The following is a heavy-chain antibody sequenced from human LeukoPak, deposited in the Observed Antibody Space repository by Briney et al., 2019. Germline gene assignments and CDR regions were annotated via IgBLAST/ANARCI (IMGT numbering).Heavy chain of an antibody. Sequence: GGSLRLACAASGFTFSNYGMHWVRQAPGKGLEWVGFIRYDGRNKYYADFVKGRFTISRDNSKNTLYLQMNSLRAEDTAVYNCAKDPRRDDVLTGSFSDWGQGTLVTVSS. D-gene: IGHD3-9*01. V-gene: IGHV3-30*02. CDR3: AKDPRRDDVLTGSFSD. CDR1: GFTFSNYG. CDR2: IRYDGRNK. J-gene: IGHJ4*02.